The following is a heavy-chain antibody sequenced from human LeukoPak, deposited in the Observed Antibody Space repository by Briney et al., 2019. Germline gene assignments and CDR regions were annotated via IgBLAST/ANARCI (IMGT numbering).Heavy chain of an antibody. CDR2: TKGNGGST. V-gene: IGHV3-23*01. Sequence: GGSLRLSCAASGFTFTDYAMNWVRQAPGKGPEWVASTKGNGGSTNYTDSVKDRFTISRDNSKNTVYLQMHSLRADDTAVYYCAKGSYYYDTSGYFDSWGHGALVTVSS. CDR3: AKGSYYYDTSGYFDS. J-gene: IGHJ4*01. CDR1: GFTFTDYA. D-gene: IGHD3-22*01.